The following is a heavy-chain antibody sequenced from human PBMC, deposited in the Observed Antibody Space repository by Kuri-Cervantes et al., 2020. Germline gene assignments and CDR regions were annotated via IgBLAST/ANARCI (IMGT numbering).Heavy chain of an antibody. V-gene: IGHV3-72*01. J-gene: IGHJ4*02. CDR2: TRNKAKSYTS. Sequence: GESLKISCAASGFTFSSYSMNWVRQAPGKGLEWVGRTRNKAKSYTSEYAASVKDRFTISRDDSKNSLYLQMNSLKTEDTAVYYCARVRAYYYDYWGQGTLVTVSS. CDR3: ARVRAYYYDY. CDR1: GFTFSSYS.